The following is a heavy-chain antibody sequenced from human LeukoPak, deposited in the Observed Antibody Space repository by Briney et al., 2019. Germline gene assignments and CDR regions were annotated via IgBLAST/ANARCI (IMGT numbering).Heavy chain of an antibody. D-gene: IGHD6-13*01. CDR2: INHSGGT. J-gene: IGHJ4*02. Sequence: SESLSLTCTVSGGSISSYYWSWIRQPPGKGLEWIGEINHSGGTNYNPSLKSRVTISVDTSKNQFSLKLSSVTAADTAVYYCAIGIAAAEYFDYWGQGTLVTVSS. V-gene: IGHV4-34*01. CDR1: GGSISSYY. CDR3: AIGIAAAEYFDY.